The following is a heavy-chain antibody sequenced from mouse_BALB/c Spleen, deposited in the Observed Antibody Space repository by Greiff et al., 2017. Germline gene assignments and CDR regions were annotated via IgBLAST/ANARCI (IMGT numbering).Heavy chain of an antibody. J-gene: IGHJ4*01. V-gene: IGHV5-6-5*01. D-gene: IGHD2-3*01. CDR3: ARAESGYYVVMDY. CDR2: ISSGGST. Sequence: EVQLVESGGGLVQPGGSRKLSCAASGFTFSSFGMHWVRQAPEKGLEWVAYISSGGSTYYPDSVKGRFTISRDNARNILYLQMSSLRSEDTAMYYCARAESGYYVVMDYWGQGTSVTVSS. CDR1: GFTFSSFG.